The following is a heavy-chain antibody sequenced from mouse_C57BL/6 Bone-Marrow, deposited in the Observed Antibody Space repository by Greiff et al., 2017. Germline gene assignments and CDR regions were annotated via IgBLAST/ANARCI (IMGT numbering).Heavy chain of an antibody. Sequence: VQLKESGPELVKPGASVKISCKASGYTFTDYYINWVKQRPGQGLEWIGWIFPGSGSTYYNEKFKGKATLTVDKSSSTAYMLLSSLTSEDSAVYFWARKFSFITTVVATDYWGQGTTLTVSS. V-gene: IGHV1-75*01. J-gene: IGHJ2*01. CDR2: IFPGSGST. CDR3: ARKFSFITTVVATDY. CDR1: GYTFTDYY. D-gene: IGHD1-1*01.